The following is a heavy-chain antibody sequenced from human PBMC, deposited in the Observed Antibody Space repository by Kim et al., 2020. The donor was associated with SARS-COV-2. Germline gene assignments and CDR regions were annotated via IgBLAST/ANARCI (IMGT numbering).Heavy chain of an antibody. CDR2: ISYDGSNK. CDR1: GFTFSSYG. J-gene: IGHJ6*01. D-gene: IGHD2-2*01. CDR3: AKRGRGSTSWRWEGYYY. Sequence: GGSLRLSCAASGFTFSSYGMHWVRQAPGKGLEWVAVISYDGSNKYYADSVKGRFTISRDNSKNTLYLQMNSLRAEDTAVYYCAKRGRGSTSWRWEGYYY. V-gene: IGHV3-30*18.